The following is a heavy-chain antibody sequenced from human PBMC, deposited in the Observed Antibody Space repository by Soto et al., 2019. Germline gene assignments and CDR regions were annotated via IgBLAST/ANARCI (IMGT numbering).Heavy chain of an antibody. CDR3: ARGRFSGDRSPYYNYGMDV. J-gene: IGHJ6*02. CDR1: GGTFSSYA. V-gene: IGHV1-69*01. Sequence: QVQLVQSGAEVKKPGSSVKVSCKASGGTFSSYAISWVRQAPGQGLEWMGGIIPIFGTANYAQKFQGRVTITADESTSTAYMELSSLRSEDTAVYYCARGRFSGDRSPYYNYGMDVWGQGTTVTVSS. D-gene: IGHD3-16*01. CDR2: IIPIFGTA.